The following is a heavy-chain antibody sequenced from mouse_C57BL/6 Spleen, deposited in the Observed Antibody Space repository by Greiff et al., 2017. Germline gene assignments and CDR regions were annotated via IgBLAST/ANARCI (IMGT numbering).Heavy chain of an antibody. CDR1: GYTFTSYW. J-gene: IGHJ2*01. CDR3: EGYDYDGGLDD. CDR2: IYPGSGSP. Sequence: QVHVKQSGAELVKPGASVKMSCKASGYTFTSYWITWVKQRPGQGLAWIGDIYPGSGSPNYNEKFKSTATLTVDPSSSTAYMQLSSLTSEDSAVYYCEGYDYDGGLDDWGQGTTLTVSS. D-gene: IGHD2-4*01. V-gene: IGHV1-55*01.